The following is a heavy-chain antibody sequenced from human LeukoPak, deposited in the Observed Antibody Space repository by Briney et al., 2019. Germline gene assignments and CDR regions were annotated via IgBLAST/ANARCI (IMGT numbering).Heavy chain of an antibody. D-gene: IGHD2-2*01. J-gene: IGHJ3*02. CDR1: GGSISSYY. CDR3: ARDAVVPAATPDRRAFDI. CDR2: IYYSGST. V-gene: IGHV4-59*01. Sequence: SETLSLTCTVSGGSISSYYWSWIRQPPGKGLEWIGYIYYSGSTNYNPSLKSRVTISVDTSKNQFSLKLSSVTAADTAVYYCARDAVVPAATPDRRAFDIWGQGTMVTVSS.